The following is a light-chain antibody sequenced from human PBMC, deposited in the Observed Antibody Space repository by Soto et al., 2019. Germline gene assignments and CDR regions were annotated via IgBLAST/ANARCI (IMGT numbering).Light chain of an antibody. Sequence: DVQMTQSPSSLSASVGDRVTITCRASQPISNYLNWYQQKAGEAPKVLIFGASSLQSGVPSKFSGSGYGTDFTLIINNLHPDDFATYYCQQTQAVPLTFGKGTRL. CDR2: GAS. CDR1: QPISNY. V-gene: IGKV1-39*01. J-gene: IGKJ5*01. CDR3: QQTQAVPLT.